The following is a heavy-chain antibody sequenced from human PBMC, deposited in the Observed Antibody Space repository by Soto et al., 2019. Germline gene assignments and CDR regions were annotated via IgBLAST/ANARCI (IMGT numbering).Heavy chain of an antibody. CDR2: IGGGGTDT. V-gene: IGHV3-23*01. J-gene: IGHJ5*01. D-gene: IGHD1-20*01. CDR3: AKDAVSYNGKWDWFDS. Sequence: DVQLLESGGGLVQPGGSLTLSCAASGFTFSAFALNWVRQAPGKGLEWVSTIGGGGTDTYYADSVKGRFTISRDNSKNTLYLQMDSLRDEDTAVYYCAKDAVSYNGKWDWFDSWGQGTLVIVSS. CDR1: GFTFSAFA.